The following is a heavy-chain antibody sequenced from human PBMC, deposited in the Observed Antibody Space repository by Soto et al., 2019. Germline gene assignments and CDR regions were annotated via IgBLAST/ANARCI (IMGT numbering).Heavy chain of an antibody. CDR3: ARAYCSSTSCYRGGNYYYYGMDV. V-gene: IGHV1-2*04. Sequence: ASVKVSCKASGYTFTGYYMHWVRQAPGQGLEWMGWINPNSGGTNYAQKFQGWVTMTRDTSVSTAYMELSRLRSDDTAVYYCARAYCSSTSCYRGGNYYYYGMDVWGQGTTVTVSS. CDR1: GYTFTGYY. CDR2: INPNSGGT. D-gene: IGHD2-2*02. J-gene: IGHJ6*02.